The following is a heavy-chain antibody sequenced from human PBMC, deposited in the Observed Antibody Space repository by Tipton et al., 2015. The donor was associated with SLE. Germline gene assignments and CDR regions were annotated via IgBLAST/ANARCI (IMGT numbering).Heavy chain of an antibody. J-gene: IGHJ4*02. Sequence: SLRLSCTASGFSFSSYGMHWVRQAPGKGLEWVALIWDDGTNKYYADSVNGRVTVSRDNSKNTLYLELNSLRAEDTGVYYCARHKAVIAASNLDYWGQGTLVTVSS. D-gene: IGHD2-15*01. CDR2: IWDDGTNK. CDR3: ARHKAVIAASNLDY. CDR1: GFSFSSYG. V-gene: IGHV3-33*01.